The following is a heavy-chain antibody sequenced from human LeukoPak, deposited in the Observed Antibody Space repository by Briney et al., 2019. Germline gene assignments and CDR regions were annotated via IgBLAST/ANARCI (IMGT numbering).Heavy chain of an antibody. D-gene: IGHD2-2*01. J-gene: IGHJ3*02. CDR3: VRGVGSSTSCYVRAFDI. V-gene: IGHV3-52*01. CDR1: GFTFSNSW. CDR2: IKCDGSEK. Sequence: GGSLRLSCAASGFTFSNSWMHWVCQAPEKGLEWVADIKCDGSEKCYVDSVKGRLTISRDHAKNSLYLQVNSLRAEDMTVYYCVRGVGSSTSCYVRAFDIWGQGTMVTVSS.